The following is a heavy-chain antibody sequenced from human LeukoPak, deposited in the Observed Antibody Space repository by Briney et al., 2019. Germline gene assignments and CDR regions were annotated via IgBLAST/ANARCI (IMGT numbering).Heavy chain of an antibody. CDR2: IYHDGNT. Sequence: SETLSLTCAVSGGSISSSPWCSWVRQPPGKGLEWIGTIYHDGNTDYNPSLKSRVTISVDKAKNQLALKLTSVTAADTAVYYCAKDVGGYNRPVDYWGQGTLVTVSS. J-gene: IGHJ4*02. CDR1: GGSISSSPW. V-gene: IGHV4-4*02. D-gene: IGHD5-24*01. CDR3: AKDVGGYNRPVDY.